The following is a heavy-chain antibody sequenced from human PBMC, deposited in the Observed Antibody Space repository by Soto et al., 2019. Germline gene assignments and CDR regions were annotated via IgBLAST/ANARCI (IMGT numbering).Heavy chain of an antibody. CDR2: IIPLFRTP. Sequence: QVQLVQSGAEMKEPGSSVKVSCKTSGGTFSSSAISWLRQAPGQGLEWMGGIIPLFRTPDYAQKFQGRVTIAADESTSTAYMGVSSLRSEDTAVYYCARDNDRLQLGGNYCYSLDVWGQGTTITVSS. CDR1: GGTFSSSA. CDR3: ARDNDRLQLGGNYCYSLDV. V-gene: IGHV1-69*12. D-gene: IGHD4-4*01. J-gene: IGHJ6*02.